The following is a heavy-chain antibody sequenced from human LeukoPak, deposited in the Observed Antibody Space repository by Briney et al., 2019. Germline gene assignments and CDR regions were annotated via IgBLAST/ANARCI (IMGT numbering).Heavy chain of an antibody. D-gene: IGHD3-22*01. CDR3: ASLPDYDSSGYTLFD. V-gene: IGHV1-8*01. J-gene: IGHJ4*02. Sequence: AASVRVSCTASGYTFTSYDINWVRQATGQGLEWMGWMNPNSGNTGYAQKFQGRVTMTRDTSTSTVYMELSSLRSEDTAVYYCASLPDYDSSGYTLFDWGQGTLVTVSS. CDR2: MNPNSGNT. CDR1: GYTFTSYD.